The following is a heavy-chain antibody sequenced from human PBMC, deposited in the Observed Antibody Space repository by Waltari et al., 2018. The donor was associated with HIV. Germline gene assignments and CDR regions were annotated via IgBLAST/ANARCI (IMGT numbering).Heavy chain of an antibody. Sequence: QAQLVQSGAEVRKPGASVKVSCKASGYNFATFDINWVRRAPGQGFEWMGWMSINNGNAGYGQRFKGRVTLTRDTSIDTAYMELHSLTPQDTAVYYCVTSRPGAVFGDFWGQGTPVMVSS. CDR2: MSINNGNA. V-gene: IGHV1-8*01. CDR1: GYNFATFD. J-gene: IGHJ4*02. D-gene: IGHD3-3*01. CDR3: VTSRPGAVFGDF.